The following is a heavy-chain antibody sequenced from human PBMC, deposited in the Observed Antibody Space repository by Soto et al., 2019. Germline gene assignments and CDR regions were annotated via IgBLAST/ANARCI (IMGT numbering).Heavy chain of an antibody. D-gene: IGHD3-3*01. CDR2: IYYSGST. V-gene: IGHV4-39*01. CDR3: ARHDAGLVFGVVKLNYYYMDV. CDR1: GGSISSSSYY. Sequence: QLQLQESGPGLVKPSETLSLTCTVSGGSISSSSYYWGWIRQPPGKGLEWIGSIYYSGSTYYNPSLKSRVTISVDTSKNQFSLKLSSVTAADTAVYYCARHDAGLVFGVVKLNYYYMDVWGKGTTVTVSS. J-gene: IGHJ6*03.